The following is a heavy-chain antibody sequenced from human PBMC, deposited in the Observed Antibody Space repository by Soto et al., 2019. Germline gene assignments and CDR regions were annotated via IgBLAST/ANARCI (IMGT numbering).Heavy chain of an antibody. CDR3: AYYYDSSGYPLGPFDI. Sequence: ASVKVSCKASGYTFTSYGISWVRQAPGQGLEWMGWISAYNGNTNYAQKLQGRVTMTTDTSTSTAYMELRSLRSDDTAVYYCAYYYDSSGYPLGPFDIWGQGTMVTVSS. CDR2: ISAYNGNT. D-gene: IGHD3-22*01. CDR1: GYTFTSYG. V-gene: IGHV1-18*01. J-gene: IGHJ3*02.